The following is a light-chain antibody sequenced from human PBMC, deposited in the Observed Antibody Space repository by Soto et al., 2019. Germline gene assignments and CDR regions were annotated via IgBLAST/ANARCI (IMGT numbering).Light chain of an antibody. Sequence: IQLTQSPPSLSASVGDSVTITARASQAITIYLAWYRQKPGTAPNLLIYAASTLQSGVPSRFSGSGSGTDFTLTISSLQPEDFATYYCQHHNSYPLTCGPGTKVDIK. CDR1: QAITIY. J-gene: IGKJ3*01. V-gene: IGKV1-9*01. CDR3: QHHNSYPLT. CDR2: AAS.